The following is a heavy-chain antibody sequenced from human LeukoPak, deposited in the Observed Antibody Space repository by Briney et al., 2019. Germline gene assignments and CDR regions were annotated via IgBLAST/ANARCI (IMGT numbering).Heavy chain of an antibody. D-gene: IGHD5-24*01. V-gene: IGHV3-21*01. J-gene: IGHJ4*02. CDR3: ARGEMATILNPFDY. Sequence: GGSLRLSCAASGFTFSSYSMNWVRQAPGKGLEWVSSIGSSSSYIYYADSVKGRFTISRGNAKNSLYLQMNSLRAEDTAVYYCARGEMATILNPFDYWGQGTLVTVSS. CDR1: GFTFSSYS. CDR2: IGSSSSYI.